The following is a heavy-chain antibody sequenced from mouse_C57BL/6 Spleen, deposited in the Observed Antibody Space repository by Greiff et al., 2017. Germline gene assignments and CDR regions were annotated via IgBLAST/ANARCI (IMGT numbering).Heavy chain of an antibody. CDR2: INPNNGGT. CDR3: ARGGAQATMDY. D-gene: IGHD3-2*02. Sequence: EVQLQQSGPELVKPGASVKIPCKASGYKFTDYNMDWVKQSHGKSLEWIGDINPNNGGTIYNQKFKGKDTVTVDTSSSTAYMEHRSLTSEDTAVYYCARGGAQATMDYWVQGTSVTVSS. J-gene: IGHJ4*01. CDR1: GYKFTDYN. V-gene: IGHV1-18*01.